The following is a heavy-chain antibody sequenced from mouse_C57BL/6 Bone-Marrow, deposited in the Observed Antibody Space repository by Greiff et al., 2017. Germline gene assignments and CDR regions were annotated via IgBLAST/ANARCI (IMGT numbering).Heavy chain of an antibody. V-gene: IGHV1-64*01. CDR3: ARGWKLGRWFAD. D-gene: IGHD2-1*01. J-gene: IGHJ3*01. Sequence: VQLQQPGAELVKPGASVKLSCKASGYTFTSYWMHWVKQRPGQGLEWIGMIHPNSGSTTYNEKFKSKATLTVDKSSSTAYMQLSSLTSGDAAVYYGARGWKLGRWFADGGQGTRVTGSA. CDR2: IHPNSGST. CDR1: GYTFTSYW.